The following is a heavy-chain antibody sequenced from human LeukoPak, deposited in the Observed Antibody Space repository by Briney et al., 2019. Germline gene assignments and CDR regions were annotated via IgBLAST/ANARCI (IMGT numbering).Heavy chain of an antibody. Sequence: PGGSLRLSCAASGVNFISYEMNWVRQAPGKGLEWISYISSSGTIYYAESVKGRFTISIDDGRSELYLQMNSLRAEDTATYFCSSHDDGEGTYYFSYNMDVWGRGTTVTVSS. CDR3: SSHDDGEGTYYFSYNMDV. CDR1: GVNFISYE. V-gene: IGHV3-48*03. D-gene: IGHD3-10*01. J-gene: IGHJ6*04. CDR2: ISSSGTI.